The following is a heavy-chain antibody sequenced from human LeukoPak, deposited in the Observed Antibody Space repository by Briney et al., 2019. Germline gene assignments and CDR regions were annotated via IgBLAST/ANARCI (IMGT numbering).Heavy chain of an antibody. V-gene: IGHV3-48*04. Sequence: GGPLRLSCAASGFTFSSYSMNWVRQSPGRGRVWVSYISNSGSSTYYADSVKGRFTISRDIDKNSLYLQMNSLRAEDTAVYSCARGRDGYNSGAFDIWGQGTMVTVSS. D-gene: IGHD5-24*01. CDR3: ARGRDGYNSGAFDI. CDR1: GFTFSSYS. CDR2: ISNSGSST. J-gene: IGHJ3*02.